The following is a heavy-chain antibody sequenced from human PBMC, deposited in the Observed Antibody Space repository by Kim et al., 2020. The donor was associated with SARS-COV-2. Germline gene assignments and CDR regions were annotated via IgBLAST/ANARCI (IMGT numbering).Heavy chain of an antibody. J-gene: IGHJ4*02. D-gene: IGHD3-10*01. CDR1: GFTVSTNY. CDR2: IYSGGST. V-gene: IGHV3-53*04. CDR3: ARGGAAIWFGEPFDY. Sequence: GGSLRLSCAASGFTVSTNYMSWVRQAPGKGLEWVSVIYSGGSTYYADSVKGRFTISRHNSKNTLYLQMNSLRAEDTAVYYCARGGAAIWFGEPFDYWGQGTLVTVSS.